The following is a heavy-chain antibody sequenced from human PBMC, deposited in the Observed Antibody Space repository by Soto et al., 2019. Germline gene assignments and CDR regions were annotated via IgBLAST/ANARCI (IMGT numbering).Heavy chain of an antibody. V-gene: IGHV4-39*02. CDR1: GGSISSSVYY. CDR3: ARRTGSSTYYFDY. CDR2: IDYSGAT. D-gene: IGHD6-6*01. Sequence: QLQLQESGPGLVKPSETLSLTCTVSGGSISSSVYYWGWIRQPPGRGLEWIGIIDYSGATYYNPSLKSRLTMSVDTSKNHFSLNLHSMTAADTAVYYCARRTGSSTYYFDYWGQGTLVTVSS. J-gene: IGHJ4*02.